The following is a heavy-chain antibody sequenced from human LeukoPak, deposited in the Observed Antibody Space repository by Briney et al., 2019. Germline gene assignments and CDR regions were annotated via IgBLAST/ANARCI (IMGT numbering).Heavy chain of an antibody. CDR1: GGSFSGYF. Sequence: SETLSLTCAVYGGSFSGYFWSWIRQPPGKGLEWIGEINHSGSTNYNPSLKSRVTMSVDTSKNQLSLKLSSVTAADTAVYYCARDKYYYDSSGSIRFDYWGQGTLVTASS. V-gene: IGHV4-34*01. CDR3: ARDKYYYDSSGSIRFDY. J-gene: IGHJ4*02. CDR2: INHSGST. D-gene: IGHD3-22*01.